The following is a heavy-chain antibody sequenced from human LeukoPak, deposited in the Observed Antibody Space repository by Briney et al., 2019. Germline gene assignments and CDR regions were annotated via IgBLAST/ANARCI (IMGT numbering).Heavy chain of an antibody. CDR3: ATNAGQWLVPFDY. Sequence: QTGGSLRLSCAASGLTFSSHAVTWVRQAPGKGLDWVSAVSGSGGSTYYADSVKGRFTISRDNSKNSLYLQMNSLRADDTAVYYCATNAGQWLVPFDYWGQGSLVTVSS. CDR2: VSGSGGST. J-gene: IGHJ4*02. D-gene: IGHD6-19*01. CDR1: GLTFSSHA. V-gene: IGHV3-23*01.